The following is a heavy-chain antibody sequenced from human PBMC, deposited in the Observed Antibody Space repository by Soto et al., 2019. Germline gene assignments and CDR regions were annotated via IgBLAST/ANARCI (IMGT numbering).Heavy chain of an antibody. CDR2: INWNSEKI. CDR1: GSAFDFYS. V-gene: IGHV3-9*01. D-gene: IGHD2-8*01. CDR3: AKAQHCSKGECYTGGHLDYFED. Sequence: PGGSLRLSCAASGSAFDFYSMHWVRQVPGRGLEWVSGINWNSEKIDYADSVKGRFTISRDNAKNSLYLQMSRLTPEDTAIYYCAKAQHCSKGECYTGGHLDYFEDWGQGTQVTVSS. J-gene: IGHJ4*02.